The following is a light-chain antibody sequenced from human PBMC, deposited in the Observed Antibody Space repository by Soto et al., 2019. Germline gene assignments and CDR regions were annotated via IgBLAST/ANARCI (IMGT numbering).Light chain of an antibody. CDR3: QQYNNWHPIT. V-gene: IGKV3-15*01. CDR2: GAS. CDR1: QSVSRK. Sequence: EILMTQSPATLSVSPGERATLSCGASQSVSRKLAWYQQKPGQAPRLLIYGASTRATGIPARFSGSGSGTEFTLTISSLKSEDFAVYYCQQYNNWHPITFGQGTRLEIK. J-gene: IGKJ5*01.